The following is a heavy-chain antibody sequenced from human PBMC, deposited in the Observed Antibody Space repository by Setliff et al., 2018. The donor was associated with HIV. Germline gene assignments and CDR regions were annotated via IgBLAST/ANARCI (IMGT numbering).Heavy chain of an antibody. CDR3: ARDQGHHFDSRGQVDFDF. Sequence: SETLSLTCGVSGYSISSGYYWGWIRQPPGKGLEWIGEINHSGSTNYNPSLKSRVTISVDTSKNQFSLKLSSVTAADTAVYYCARDQGHHFDSRGQVDFDFWGRGTLVTVSS. V-gene: IGHV4-38-2*02. CDR2: INHSGST. CDR1: GYSISSGYY. D-gene: IGHD3-22*01. J-gene: IGHJ2*01.